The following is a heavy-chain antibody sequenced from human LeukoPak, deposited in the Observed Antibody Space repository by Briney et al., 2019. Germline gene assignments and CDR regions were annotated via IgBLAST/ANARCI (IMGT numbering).Heavy chain of an antibody. CDR1: GFTFSSYA. CDR3: ASGGNSGWETEPLDY. Sequence: GGSLRLSCAASGFTFSSYAMSWVRQAPGKGLEWVSAISGSGGSTYYADSVKGRFTISRDNSKNTLYLQMNSLRAEDTAVYYCASGGNSGWETEPLDYWGQGTPVTVSS. J-gene: IGHJ4*02. V-gene: IGHV3-23*01. D-gene: IGHD6-19*01. CDR2: ISGSGGST.